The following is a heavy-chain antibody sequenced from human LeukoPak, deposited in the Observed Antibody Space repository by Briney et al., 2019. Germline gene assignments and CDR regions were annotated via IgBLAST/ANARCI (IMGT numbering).Heavy chain of an antibody. CDR2: ISGSGVST. V-gene: IGHV3-23*01. CDR3: ARHRAEMATITDDAFDI. J-gene: IGHJ3*02. D-gene: IGHD5-24*01. Sequence: PGGSLRLSCAASGFTFSSYAMSWVRQAPGKGLEWVSAISGSGVSTYYADSVKGRFTISRDNSKNTLYLQMNSLRAEDTAVYYCARHRAEMATITDDAFDIWGQGTMVTVSS. CDR1: GFTFSSYA.